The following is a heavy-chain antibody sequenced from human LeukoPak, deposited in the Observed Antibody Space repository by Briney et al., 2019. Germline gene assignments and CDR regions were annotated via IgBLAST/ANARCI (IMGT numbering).Heavy chain of an antibody. Sequence: SETLSLTCTGSGGSISSSSYYWGWIRQPPGKGLEWIGSIYYSGSTYYNPSLKSRVSISVDTSKNQFSLKLSSVTAADTAVYYCASGQGYFDYWGQGTLVTVSS. V-gene: IGHV4-39*01. D-gene: IGHD3/OR15-3a*01. CDR3: ASGQGYFDY. J-gene: IGHJ4*02. CDR2: IYYSGST. CDR1: GGSISSSSYY.